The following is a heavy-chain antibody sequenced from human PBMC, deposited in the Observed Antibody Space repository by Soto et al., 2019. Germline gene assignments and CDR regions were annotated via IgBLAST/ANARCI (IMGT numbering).Heavy chain of an antibody. D-gene: IGHD6-13*01. Sequence: QVQLQQWGAGLLKPSETLSLTCAVYGGSFSGYYWSWIRQPPGKGLEWIGEINNSGSTNYNPSLKSRVTTSVATSKTQFSRKLSSVTAADTAVYYCARGRIAAAGTGYYYCMDVWGKGTTVTVSS. CDR3: ARGRIAAAGTGYYYCMDV. CDR1: GGSFSGYY. V-gene: IGHV4-34*01. CDR2: INNSGST. J-gene: IGHJ6*03.